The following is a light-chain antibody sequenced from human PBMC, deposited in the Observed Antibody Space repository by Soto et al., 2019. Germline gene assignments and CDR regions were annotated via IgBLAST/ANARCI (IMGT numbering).Light chain of an antibody. CDR2: GAF. V-gene: IGKV3-15*01. J-gene: IGKJ4*01. CDR1: QSISSK. Sequence: EIVMTQSPPTLSVSPGESATLSCWASQSISSKLAWYQLRPGQAPRLLIYGAFTRATGVPARFSGSGSGTEFTLTITSPQSEDFAVYYCQQYHTWPPLTFGGGTKVEIK. CDR3: QQYHTWPPLT.